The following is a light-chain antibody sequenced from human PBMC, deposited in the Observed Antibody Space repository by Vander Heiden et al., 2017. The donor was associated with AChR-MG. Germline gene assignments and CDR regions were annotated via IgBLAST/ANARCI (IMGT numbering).Light chain of an antibody. V-gene: IGKV3-15*01. CDR1: QSVSAY. CDR2: GAS. Sequence: IVMTQSPPTLSVSPGERATLPCRASQSVSAYLAWYQQKPGQAPRLLIYGASTRATGIPARFSGSGSGREFTLTISSLQSADFAVYYCQQYHNWPPWTFGQGTKVEIK. J-gene: IGKJ1*01. CDR3: QQYHNWPPWT.